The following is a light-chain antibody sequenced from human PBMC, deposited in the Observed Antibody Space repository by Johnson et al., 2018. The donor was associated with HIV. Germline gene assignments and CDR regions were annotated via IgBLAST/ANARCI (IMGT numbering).Light chain of an antibody. Sequence: HSVLTQPPSVSAAPGQKVTISCSGSNSNIGSNYVSWYQQLPGTAPKLLIYDNNKRPSGIPDRFSGSKSGTSATLGITGLQTGDEADYYCGTWDSSLSADYGFGTGTKVTVL. V-gene: IGLV1-51*01. CDR1: NSNIGSNY. CDR2: DNN. J-gene: IGLJ1*01. CDR3: GTWDSSLSADYG.